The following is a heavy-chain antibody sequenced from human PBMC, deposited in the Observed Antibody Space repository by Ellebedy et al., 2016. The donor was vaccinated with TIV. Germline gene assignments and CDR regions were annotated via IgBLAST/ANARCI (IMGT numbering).Heavy chain of an antibody. D-gene: IGHD3-10*01. CDR3: AKDRIGSDLYGVDV. J-gene: IGHJ6*02. Sequence: GESLKISCAASGFTFSSYGMHWVRQAPGKGLEWVAVISYDGSNKYYADSVKGRFTISRDNSKNTLYLQMNSLRAEDTAVYYCAKDRIGSDLYGVDVWGQGTTVTVSS. CDR1: GFTFSSYG. CDR2: ISYDGSNK. V-gene: IGHV3-30*18.